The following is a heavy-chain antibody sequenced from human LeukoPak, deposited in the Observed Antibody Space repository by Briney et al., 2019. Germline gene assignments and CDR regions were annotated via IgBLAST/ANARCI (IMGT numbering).Heavy chain of an antibody. V-gene: IGHV3-66*04. Sequence: TGGSLRLSCAASGLTVRSNYMSWVRQAPGKGLEWVSVIYSDGTTYYADSVKGRFTISRDNSKNTLYLQMNSLRAEDTPVYYCARRYCSGGSCYDLFDPWGQGTLVTVSS. CDR1: GLTVRSNY. CDR3: ARRYCSGGSCYDLFDP. D-gene: IGHD2-15*01. CDR2: IYSDGTT. J-gene: IGHJ5*02.